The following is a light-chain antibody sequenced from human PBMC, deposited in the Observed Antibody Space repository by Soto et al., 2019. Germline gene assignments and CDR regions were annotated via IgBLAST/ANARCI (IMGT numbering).Light chain of an antibody. CDR2: GAS. V-gene: IGKV3-15*01. Sequence: VLTQSPGTLSLSPGERATLSCRASQRVSSNLAWYQQKPGQAPRLLIYGASTRATGIPARFSGSGSGTEFTLTISSLQPDDFATYYCQQYNSYWTFGQGTKVDI. CDR1: QRVSSN. CDR3: QQYNSYWT. J-gene: IGKJ1*01.